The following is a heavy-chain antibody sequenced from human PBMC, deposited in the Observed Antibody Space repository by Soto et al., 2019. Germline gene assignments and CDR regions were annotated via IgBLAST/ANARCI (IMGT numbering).Heavy chain of an antibody. J-gene: IGHJ2*01. CDR2: IIPIFGTA. D-gene: IGHD5-12*01. V-gene: IGHV1-69*05. CDR1: GGTFSSYT. Sequence: QVQLVQSGAEVKKPGSSVTVSCKASGGTFSSYTISWVRQAPGQGLEWMGGIIPIFGTANYAQKFQGRVTXTTAXSXGTAYMELSSLRSEDTAVYYCARGNHRWLQLWYFDLWGRGTLVTVSS. CDR3: ARGNHRWLQLWYFDL.